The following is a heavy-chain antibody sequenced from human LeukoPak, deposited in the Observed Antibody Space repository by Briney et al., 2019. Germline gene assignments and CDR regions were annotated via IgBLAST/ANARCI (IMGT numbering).Heavy chain of an antibody. CDR2: ISYDGSNK. CDR3: ASPGYSSGWEGDY. Sequence: PGGSLRLSCAASGFTFSSYAMHWVRQAPGKGLEWVAVISYDGSNKYYADSVKGRFTISRDNSKNTLYLQMNSLRAEDTAVYYCASPGYSSGWEGDYWGQGTLVTVSS. D-gene: IGHD6-19*01. CDR1: GFTFSSYA. J-gene: IGHJ4*02. V-gene: IGHV3-30-3*01.